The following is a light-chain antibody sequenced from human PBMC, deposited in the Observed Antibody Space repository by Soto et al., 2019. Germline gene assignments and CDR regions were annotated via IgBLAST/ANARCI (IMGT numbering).Light chain of an antibody. J-gene: IGKJ4*01. CDR3: QQYFSTPLT. Sequence: DIVMTQSPDSLAVSLGERATINCRSSRSVLYDSDNKNHLAWYQQKPGQPPKLLIYWASTRQSGVPDRFSGSGSETEFTLTISSLQAEDVAVYYCQQYFSTPLTFGGGTKVEIK. CDR2: WAS. V-gene: IGKV4-1*01. CDR1: RSVLYDSDNKNH.